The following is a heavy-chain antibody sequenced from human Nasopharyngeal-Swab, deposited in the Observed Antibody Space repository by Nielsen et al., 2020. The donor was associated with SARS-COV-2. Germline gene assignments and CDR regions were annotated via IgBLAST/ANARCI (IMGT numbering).Heavy chain of an antibody. J-gene: IGHJ5*02. Sequence: WIRQPPGKALEWLAFIYWDDDKRYSPSLKSRLTITKDTSKNQVVLTMTNMDPVDTATYYCAHSEVTYYDFWSGPPEGYWFDPWGQGTLVTVSS. D-gene: IGHD3-3*01. CDR2: IYWDDDK. CDR3: AHSEVTYYDFWSGPPEGYWFDP. V-gene: IGHV2-5*02.